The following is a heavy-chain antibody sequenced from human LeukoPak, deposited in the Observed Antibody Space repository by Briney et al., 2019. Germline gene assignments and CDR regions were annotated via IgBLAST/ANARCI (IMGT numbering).Heavy chain of an antibody. CDR1: GGSISSYY. V-gene: IGHV4-4*07. CDR3: ARDGRYSAGGWLDP. D-gene: IGHD5-12*01. Sequence: PSETLSLTCTVSGGSISSYYWSWIRQPAGKGLEWIGRIYTSGSTNYNPSLKIRVTMSVDTSKNQFSLKLSSVTAADTAVYYCARDGRYSAGGWLDPWARETVLTVSS. J-gene: IGHJ5*02. CDR2: IYTSGST.